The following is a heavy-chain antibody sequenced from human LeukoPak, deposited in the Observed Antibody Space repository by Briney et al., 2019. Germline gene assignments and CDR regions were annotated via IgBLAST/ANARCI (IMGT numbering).Heavy chain of an antibody. Sequence: SVKVSCKASGGTFSSYAISSLRQAPGQGLEWMGGIIPIFGTANYAQKFQGRVTITADESTSTAYMEPSSMRYEDTAVYYCARDQRTIFGVVREYYYGMDVWGQGTTVTVSS. V-gene: IGHV1-69*13. CDR3: ARDQRTIFGVVREYYYGMDV. D-gene: IGHD3-3*01. CDR1: GGTFSSYA. CDR2: IIPIFGTA. J-gene: IGHJ6*02.